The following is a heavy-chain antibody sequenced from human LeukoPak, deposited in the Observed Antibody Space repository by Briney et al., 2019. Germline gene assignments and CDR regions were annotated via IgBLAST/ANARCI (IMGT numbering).Heavy chain of an antibody. D-gene: IGHD6-19*01. V-gene: IGHV3-23*01. Sequence: GGSLRLSCAASGFTFSNYAMNWVRQAPGKGLEWVSLISGSAGSTYYADSVKGRFSISRDNSKNTVYLQMNSLRVEDTAVYYCAKDEIGAVAGLLDYWGQGILVTVSS. CDR2: ISGSAGST. CDR1: GFTFSNYA. J-gene: IGHJ4*02. CDR3: AKDEIGAVAGLLDY.